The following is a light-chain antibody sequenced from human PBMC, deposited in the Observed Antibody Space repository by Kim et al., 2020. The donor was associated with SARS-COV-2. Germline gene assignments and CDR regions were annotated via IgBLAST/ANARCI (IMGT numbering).Light chain of an antibody. J-gene: IGKJ1*01. CDR2: KAS. CDR1: QNIDNR. V-gene: IGKV1-5*03. Sequence: DIQMTQSPSTLSASVGDRVTITCRASQNIDNRLAWYQQKPGKAPKLLIYKASKLHSGVPSRFSGSGSGTEFTLTISSLQPDDFGIYFCQQYETYWTFGLGTKVDIK. CDR3: QQYETYWT.